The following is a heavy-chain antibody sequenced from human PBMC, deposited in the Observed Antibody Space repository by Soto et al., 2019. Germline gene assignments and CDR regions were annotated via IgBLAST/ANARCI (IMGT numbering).Heavy chain of an antibody. J-gene: IGHJ4*02. CDR2: IIPIFGTA. V-gene: IGHV1-69*12. CDR1: GGTFSSYA. CDR3: ASDNGGDSITGEHDY. D-gene: IGHD2-21*01. Sequence: QVQLVQSGAEVKKPGSSVKVSCKASGGTFSSYAISWVRQAPGQGLEWMGGIIPIFGTANYAQKFQGRVTITEDESTNTDYMELSSLRSEDTAVYYCASDNGGDSITGEHDYWGQGTLVTVSS.